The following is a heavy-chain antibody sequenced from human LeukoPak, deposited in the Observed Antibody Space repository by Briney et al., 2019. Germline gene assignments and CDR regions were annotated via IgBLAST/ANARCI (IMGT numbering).Heavy chain of an antibody. CDR3: AKSFDSSSWFYFDY. J-gene: IGHJ4*02. V-gene: IGHV3-23*01. CDR1: GFTFSSYA. CDR2: ISGGAGVT. D-gene: IGHD6-13*01. Sequence: SGGSLRLSCAASGFTFSSYALSCVRQAPGKGLEWVSFISGGAGVTYYTDSVKGRFTISRDNSKTTLSLQMNSLRAEDTAVYYCAKSFDSSSWFYFDYWGQGTPVTVSS.